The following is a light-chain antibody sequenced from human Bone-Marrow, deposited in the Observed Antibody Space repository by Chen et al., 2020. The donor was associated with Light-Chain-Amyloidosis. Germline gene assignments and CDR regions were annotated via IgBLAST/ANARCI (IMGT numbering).Light chain of an antibody. V-gene: IGLV3-21*02. CDR2: DDS. CDR1: NIGTTS. CDR3: QVWDRSSDRPV. J-gene: IGLJ3*02. Sequence: SYVLTQPSSVSVAPGQTATIACGGNNIGTTSVHWYQQTPGQAPLLVVYDDSDLPSGIPERSSGSSCGNTATRTISWVGAGDGADYYCQVWDRSSDRPVFGGGTKLTVL.